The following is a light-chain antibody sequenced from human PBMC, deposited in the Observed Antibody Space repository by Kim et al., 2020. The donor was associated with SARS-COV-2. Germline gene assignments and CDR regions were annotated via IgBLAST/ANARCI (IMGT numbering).Light chain of an antibody. V-gene: IGKV3-15*01. CDR1: QSVSSS. Sequence: EIVMTQSPVTLSVSPGERVTLSCRASQSVSSSLAWYQQIPGQAPRLLIYGASTRATGIPARFSGSGSGTEFTLTISSLQSEDFAVYYCQQYDNWLSITFGQGTRLEIK. J-gene: IGKJ5*01. CDR2: GAS. CDR3: QQYDNWLSIT.